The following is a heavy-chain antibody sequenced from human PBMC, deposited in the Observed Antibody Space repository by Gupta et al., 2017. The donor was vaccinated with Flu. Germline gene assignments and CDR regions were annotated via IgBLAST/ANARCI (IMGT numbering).Heavy chain of an antibody. V-gene: IGHV3-30*18. J-gene: IGHJ4*02. Sequence: QVQLVESGGGVVQPGRSLRLFCSASGFTFSSFGMNWVRQAPGKGLEWVAVISHDGSNAYYADSVEGRFTISRDNSKNTLYLQVHSLRPEDTAVYYCAKGYGDFLYYFDSWGQGTLVTVSS. D-gene: IGHD4-17*01. CDR2: ISHDGSNA. CDR1: GFTFSSFG. CDR3: AKGYGDFLYYFDS.